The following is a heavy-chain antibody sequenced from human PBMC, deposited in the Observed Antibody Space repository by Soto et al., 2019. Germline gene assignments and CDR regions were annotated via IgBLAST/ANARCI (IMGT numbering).Heavy chain of an antibody. Sequence: QVQLVQSGAEVKKPGASVKVSCKASGYTFTNYPITWVRQAPGQGLEWMGWINTYNQNTIYAQKFQGRVTMTTDTRTRTSCLELGSLRSEETAVYYCGRESSGSGWSFDFWAQGSLVTVSS. CDR3: GRESSGSGWSFDF. CDR1: GYTFTNYP. V-gene: IGHV1-18*04. J-gene: IGHJ4*02. D-gene: IGHD6-19*01. CDR2: INTYNQNT.